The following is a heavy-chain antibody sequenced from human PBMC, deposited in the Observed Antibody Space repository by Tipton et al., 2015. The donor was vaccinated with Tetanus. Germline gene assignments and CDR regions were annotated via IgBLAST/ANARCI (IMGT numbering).Heavy chain of an antibody. J-gene: IGHJ4*02. CDR3: ARDRDGGWSFDS. D-gene: IGHD6-19*01. CDR2: ISSSSSPSSRTI. Sequence: GSLRLSCAASGFTFSSYSMNWVRQSPGKGLEWVSFISSSSSPSSRTIYYADSVKGRFTISRDNSKNMVYLQMDSLRGDDTGVYYCARDRDGGWSFDSWGQGTLVTVSS. CDR1: GFTFSSYS. V-gene: IGHV3-48*01.